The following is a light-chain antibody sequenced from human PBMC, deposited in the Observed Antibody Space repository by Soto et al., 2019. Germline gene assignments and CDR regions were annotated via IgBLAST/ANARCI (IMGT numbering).Light chain of an antibody. CDR1: SSDVGGYNY. V-gene: IGLV2-14*01. CDR3: SSYTRSSFYV. Sequence: QSALTQPASVSGSPGQSLTISCTGTSSDVGGYNYVSWYQQHPGKAPKLMIYDVSNRPSGVSNRFSGSKSGNTASLTISGLQAEDEADYYCSSYTRSSFYVFGTGTKLTVL. CDR2: DVS. J-gene: IGLJ1*01.